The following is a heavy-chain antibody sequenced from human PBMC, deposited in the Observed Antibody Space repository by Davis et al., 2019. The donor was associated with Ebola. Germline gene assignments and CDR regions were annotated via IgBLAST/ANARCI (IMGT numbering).Heavy chain of an antibody. D-gene: IGHD3-22*01. V-gene: IGHV4-39*01. Sequence: MPSETLSLTCTVSGGSISSSSYYWGWIRQPPGKGLEWIGSIYYSGSTYYNPSLKSRVTISVDTSKNQFSLKLSSVTAADTAVYYCARASRYYYDSSGYYVGYAFDIWGQGTMVTVSS. CDR2: IYYSGST. J-gene: IGHJ3*02. CDR3: ARASRYYYDSSGYYVGYAFDI. CDR1: GGSISSSSYY.